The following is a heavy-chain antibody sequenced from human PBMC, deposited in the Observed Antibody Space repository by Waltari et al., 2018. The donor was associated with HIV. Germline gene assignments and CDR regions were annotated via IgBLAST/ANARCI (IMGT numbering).Heavy chain of an antibody. CDR2: SNSVGSST. Sequence: EVQLVESGGGLVQPGGSLRLSCAASGFTFSSYWMHWVRQVPGKGLVWVSRSNSVGSSTTYADSVKGRFTISRDNAKSTLYLQMNSLRDEDTAVYYCARTFTVATISPLLHWGQGTLVTVSS. J-gene: IGHJ4*02. D-gene: IGHD5-12*01. V-gene: IGHV3-74*01. CDR3: ARTFTVATISPLLH. CDR1: GFTFSSYW.